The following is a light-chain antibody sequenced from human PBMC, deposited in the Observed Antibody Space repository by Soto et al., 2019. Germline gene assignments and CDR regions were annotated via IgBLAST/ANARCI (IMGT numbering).Light chain of an antibody. CDR3: QQYGRSPT. Sequence: EIVLTQSPGTLSLSPGERATLSYRSSQSVSSNYLAWYQQKPDQAPRLVIYDVSGRATGIPDRFSGSGSGTDFTLTISRLEPEYFAVYYCQQYGRSPTFGQGTKVEIK. J-gene: IGKJ1*01. CDR1: QSVSSNY. V-gene: IGKV3-20*01. CDR2: DVS.